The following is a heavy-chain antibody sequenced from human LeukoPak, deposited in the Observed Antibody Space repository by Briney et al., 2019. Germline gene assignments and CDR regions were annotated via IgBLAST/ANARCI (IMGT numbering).Heavy chain of an antibody. CDR1: GFTFSSYA. J-gene: IGHJ4*02. D-gene: IGHD4-11*01. Sequence: AGGSLRLSCAASGFTFSSYAMSWVRQAPGKGLEWVSAISGSGGSTYYADSVKGRFTISRDNSKNTLYLQMNSLRAEDTAVYYCARDELTVTAITAFDYWGQGTLVTVSS. V-gene: IGHV3-23*01. CDR3: ARDELTVTAITAFDY. CDR2: ISGSGGST.